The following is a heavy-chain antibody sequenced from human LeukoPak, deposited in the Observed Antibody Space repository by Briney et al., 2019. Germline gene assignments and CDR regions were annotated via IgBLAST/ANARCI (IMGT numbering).Heavy chain of an antibody. D-gene: IGHD3-3*01. Sequence: PGGSLRLSCAASAFTFSDYVMSWVRQAPGKGLEWVSTITGSGGTTYYADSVKGRFTISRDNSKNTLYLQMNSLRAEDTAVYFCVRDQHDFMSGHPYFDYWGQGTRVTVSS. J-gene: IGHJ4*02. CDR3: VRDQHDFMSGHPYFDY. CDR2: ITGSGGTT. CDR1: AFTFSDYV. V-gene: IGHV3-23*01.